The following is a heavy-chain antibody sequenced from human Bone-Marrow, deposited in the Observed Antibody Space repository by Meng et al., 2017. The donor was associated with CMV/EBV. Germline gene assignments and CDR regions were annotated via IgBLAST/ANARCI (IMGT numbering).Heavy chain of an antibody. Sequence: GGSLRISCAASGFTFSSYDMNWVRQATGKGLEWVSTIGTAGDTYYPGSVKGRVTISRENAKTSLYLQMNSLRAEDTAVYYCAKLDSSTTYESGYWGQGTLVTVSS. CDR3: AKLDSSTTYESGY. J-gene: IGHJ4*02. V-gene: IGHV3-13*01. CDR1: GFTFSSYD. D-gene: IGHD3-3*01. CDR2: IGTAGDT.